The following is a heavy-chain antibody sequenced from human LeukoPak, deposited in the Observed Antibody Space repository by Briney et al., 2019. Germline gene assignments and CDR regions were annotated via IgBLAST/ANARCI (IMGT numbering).Heavy chain of an antibody. Sequence: EGSLRLSCAASGFTFSSYEMNWVRQAPEKGLEWISYIGSSGNSIYYADSVKGRFTISRDNAKTSLYLQMNSLRAEDTAVYYCAGEAPRYGGFDYWGQGILVTVSS. CDR2: IGSSGNSI. CDR3: AGEAPRYGGFDY. J-gene: IGHJ4*02. D-gene: IGHD1-26*01. CDR1: GFTFSSYE. V-gene: IGHV3-48*03.